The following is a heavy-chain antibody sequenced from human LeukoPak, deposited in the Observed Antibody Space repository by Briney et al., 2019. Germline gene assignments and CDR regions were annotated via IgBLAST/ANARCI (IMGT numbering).Heavy chain of an antibody. CDR2: ISYDGSNK. CDR1: GFTFSNYP. D-gene: IGHD3-16*01. CDR3: AKDMIRFDY. V-gene: IGHV3-30-3*01. Sequence: GRSLRLSCAASGFTFSNYPMHWVRQAPGKGLEWVAVISYDGSNKYYADSVKGRFTISRDNSKNTLNLQMNSLRAEDTAVYYCAKDMIRFDYWGQGTLVTVSS. J-gene: IGHJ4*02.